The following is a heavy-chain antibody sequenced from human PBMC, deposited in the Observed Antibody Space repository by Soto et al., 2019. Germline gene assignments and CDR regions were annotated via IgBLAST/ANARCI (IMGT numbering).Heavy chain of an antibody. V-gene: IGHV1-8*01. Sequence: SSVKVSCKAAGYTFTSYDSYWVRQATGQGLEWMGWLNPNTGNSGYAQKFQGRITVTSDTSINAVHRELSSLRSEDTAVYYCGRRPETNGWNVFGADKYYFDFWGEGTLVTVSS. CDR1: GYTFTSYD. D-gene: IGHD1-1*01. CDR3: GRRPETNGWNVFGADKYYFDF. J-gene: IGHJ4*02. CDR2: LNPNTGNS.